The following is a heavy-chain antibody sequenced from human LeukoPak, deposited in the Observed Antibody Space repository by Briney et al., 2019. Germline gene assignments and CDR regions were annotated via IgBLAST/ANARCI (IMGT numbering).Heavy chain of an antibody. D-gene: IGHD2-15*01. J-gene: IGHJ5*02. CDR1: GGSISSGGYY. CDR3: ARAPRRYCSGGSCYSDNNWFDP. CDR2: IYYSGST. V-gene: IGHV4-31*03. Sequence: SETLSLTCTVSGGSISSGGYYWSWLRQHPGKGLEWIGYIYYSGSTYYNPSLKSRVTISVDTSKNQFSLKLSSVTAADTAVYYCARAPRRYCSGGSCYSDNNWFDPWGQGTLVTVSS.